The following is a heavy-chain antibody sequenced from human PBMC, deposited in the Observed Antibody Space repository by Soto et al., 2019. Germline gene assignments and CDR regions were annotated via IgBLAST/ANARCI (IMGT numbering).Heavy chain of an antibody. CDR2: FIPVLGTA. Sequence: QVQLVKSGAEVKKPGSSVKVSCKASGGNFNSHAINWVRQAHGQGLEWMGGFIPVLGTANYAQKFQGRVTITADRSKTTGYMELTRLISEDTAVDYCARGAVGGGYYENFDHWGQGTLVTVSS. CDR1: GGNFNSHA. D-gene: IGHD3-3*01. CDR3: ARGAVGGGYYENFDH. J-gene: IGHJ4*02. V-gene: IGHV1-69*06.